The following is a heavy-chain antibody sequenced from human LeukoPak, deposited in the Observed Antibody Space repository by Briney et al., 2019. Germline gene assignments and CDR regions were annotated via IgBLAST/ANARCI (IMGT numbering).Heavy chain of an antibody. V-gene: IGHV4-4*07. CDR3: ARGGDSSGYYYVLDY. CDR1: GGSISSYY. CDR2: IYTSGST. Sequence: SETLSLTCTVSGGSISSYYWSWIRQPAGKGLEWIGRIYTSGSTNYNPSLESRVTMSVDTSKNQFSLKLSSVTAADTAVYYCARGGDSSGYYYVLDYWGQGTLVTVSS. D-gene: IGHD3-22*01. J-gene: IGHJ4*02.